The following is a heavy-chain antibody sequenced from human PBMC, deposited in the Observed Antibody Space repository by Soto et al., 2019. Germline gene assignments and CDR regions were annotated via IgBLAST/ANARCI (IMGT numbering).Heavy chain of an antibody. J-gene: IGHJ3*02. Sequence: PGGSLRLSCAASGFTFSDYYMIWIRQAPGKGLEWVSYISSSGTGIYYADSVKGRFTISRDNAKKSLYLQMNSLRAEDTAVYYCARAYSDAFDIWGQGTMVTVS. CDR2: ISSSGTGI. CDR3: ARAYSDAFDI. V-gene: IGHV3-11*01. D-gene: IGHD2-15*01. CDR1: GFTFSDYY.